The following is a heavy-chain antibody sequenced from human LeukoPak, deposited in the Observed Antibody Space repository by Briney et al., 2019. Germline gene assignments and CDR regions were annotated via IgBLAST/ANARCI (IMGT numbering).Heavy chain of an antibody. CDR3: ASYTAGGGGLDY. CDR2: IYYSGST. Sequence: SETLSLTCTVSGGSISSYYWSWIRQPPGKGLEWIGYIYYSGSTNYNPSLKSRVTISVDTSKNQFSLKLSSVTAADTAVYYCASYTAGGGGLDYWGQGTLVTVSS. CDR1: GGSISSYY. V-gene: IGHV4-59*12. D-gene: IGHD5-18*01. J-gene: IGHJ4*02.